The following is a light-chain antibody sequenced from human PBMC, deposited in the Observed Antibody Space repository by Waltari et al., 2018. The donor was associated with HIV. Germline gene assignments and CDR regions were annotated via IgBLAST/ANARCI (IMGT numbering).Light chain of an antibody. CDR1: ALPTQC. CDR2: KDS. Sequence: SYELTQPPSVSVSPGQTARIICSGDALPTQCAYWYQQKPGQAPVLVIYKDSERPSGIPERFSGSSSGTTVTLTISGVQAEDEADYYCQSADSSGTYLWVFGGGTKLTVL. J-gene: IGLJ3*02. V-gene: IGLV3-25*03. CDR3: QSADSSGTYLWV.